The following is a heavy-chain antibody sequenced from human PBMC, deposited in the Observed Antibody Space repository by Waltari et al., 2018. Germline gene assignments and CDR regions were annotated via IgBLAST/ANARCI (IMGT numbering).Heavy chain of an antibody. CDR3: ARAGLLGAFDV. CDR2: INEDGSST. CDR1: GFTLSRSW. V-gene: IGHV3-74*03. D-gene: IGHD2-15*01. J-gene: IGHJ3*01. Sequence: EVQLVESGGGLVQPGGSLRLSCAVSGFTLSRSWIHWVRQFPGKGLMWVSRINEDGSSTVYADSVEGRFTISKDDAKNTVSLQMNNLSAEDTALYYCARAGLLGAFDVWGQGTMVTVSS.